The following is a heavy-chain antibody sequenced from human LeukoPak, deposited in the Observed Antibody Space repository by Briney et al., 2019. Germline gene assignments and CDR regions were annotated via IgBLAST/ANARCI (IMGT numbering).Heavy chain of an antibody. D-gene: IGHD2-2*01. Sequence: GASVKVSFTASGYTFTSYYMHWVRQAPGQGLEWMGIINPSGGSTSYAQKFQGRVTMTRDTSTSTVYMELSSLRSEDTAVYYCARVYCSSTSCPYDYYYYGMDVWGQGTTVTVSS. V-gene: IGHV1-46*01. CDR3: ARVYCSSTSCPYDYYYYGMDV. CDR2: INPSGGST. CDR1: GYTFTSYY. J-gene: IGHJ6*02.